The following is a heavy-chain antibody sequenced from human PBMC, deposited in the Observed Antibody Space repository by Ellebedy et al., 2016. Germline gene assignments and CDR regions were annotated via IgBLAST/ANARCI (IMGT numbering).Heavy chain of an antibody. D-gene: IGHD1-26*01. Sequence: SETLSLXCTVSGGSLSSGAYWGWIRQPPGKGLEWIVNVYYSGSTYYYNPSLKSQVTMSVDTSKNQFSLKLSSVNAADTAIYYCARGTGSYGCGMDVWGQGTTVTVSS. V-gene: IGHV4-39*01. CDR1: GGSLSSGAY. J-gene: IGHJ6*02. CDR2: VYYSGST. CDR3: ARGTGSYGCGMDV.